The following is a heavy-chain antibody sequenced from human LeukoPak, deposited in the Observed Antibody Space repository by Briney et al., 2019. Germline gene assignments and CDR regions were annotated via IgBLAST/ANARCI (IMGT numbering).Heavy chain of an antibody. Sequence: GRSLRLSCAASGFTFSSYGMHWVRQAPGKGLEWVAVISYDGSNKYYADSVKGRFTISRDNSKNTLYLQMNSLRAEDTAVYYCAKGIRGVIDYWGQGTLVTVSS. J-gene: IGHJ4*02. V-gene: IGHV3-30*18. CDR2: ISYDGSNK. CDR1: GFTFSSYG. D-gene: IGHD3-10*01. CDR3: AKGIRGVIDY.